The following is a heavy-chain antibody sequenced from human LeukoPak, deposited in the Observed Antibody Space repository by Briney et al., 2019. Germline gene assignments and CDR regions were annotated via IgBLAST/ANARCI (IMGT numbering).Heavy chain of an antibody. J-gene: IGHJ6*03. CDR2: IIPIFGTA. V-gene: IGHV1-69*13. D-gene: IGHD6-13*01. CDR3: ARGGSSSWRVGGASYYYYMDV. CDR1: GGTFSSYA. Sequence: GASVKVSCKASGGTFSSYAISWVRQAPGQGLEWMGGIIPIFGTANYAQKFQGRVTITADESTSTAYMELSSLRSEDTAVYYCARGGSSSWRVGGASYYYYMDVWGKGTTVTVSS.